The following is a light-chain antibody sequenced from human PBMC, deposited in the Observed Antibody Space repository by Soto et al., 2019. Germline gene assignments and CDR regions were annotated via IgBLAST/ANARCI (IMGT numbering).Light chain of an antibody. CDR1: SGHSTYA. CDR3: QTWGTDTRWV. CDR2: VNSDGSH. V-gene: IGLV4-69*01. J-gene: IGLJ3*02. Sequence: QSVLTQSPSASASLGASVKLTCTLTSGHSTYAIAWHQQQPEKGPRYLMKVNSDGSHTKGDGIPDRFSGSSSGAERYLTISSLQSEDEADYYCQTWGTDTRWVFGGGTQLTVL.